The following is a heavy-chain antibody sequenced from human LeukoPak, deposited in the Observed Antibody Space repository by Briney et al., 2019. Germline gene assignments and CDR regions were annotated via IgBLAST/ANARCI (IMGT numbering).Heavy chain of an antibody. D-gene: IGHD4-11*01. CDR1: GGSISSSSYY. V-gene: IGHV4-39*07. Sequence: SETLSLTCTVSGGSISSSSYYWGWIRQPPGKGLEWIGSIYYSGSTYYNPSLKSRVTISVDTSKNQFSLKLSSVTAADTAVYYCARDYSEEARNFDYWGQGALVTVSS. CDR2: IYYSGST. J-gene: IGHJ4*02. CDR3: ARDYSEEARNFDY.